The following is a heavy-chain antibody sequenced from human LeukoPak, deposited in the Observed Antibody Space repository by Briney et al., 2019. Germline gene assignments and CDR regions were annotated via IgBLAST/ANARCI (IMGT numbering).Heavy chain of an antibody. Sequence: PSETLSLTCAVYNGSFSGYYWTWIRQPPGKGLEWIGEIYHSGSTNYNPSLKSRVTISLDTSKSHFSLKLSSVTAADTAVYYCARDVRYCTNGVCYYYYYYMDVWGKGTTVTVSS. CDR3: ARDVRYCTNGVCYYYYYYMDV. D-gene: IGHD2-8*01. CDR2: IYHSGST. J-gene: IGHJ6*03. V-gene: IGHV4-34*01. CDR1: NGSFSGYY.